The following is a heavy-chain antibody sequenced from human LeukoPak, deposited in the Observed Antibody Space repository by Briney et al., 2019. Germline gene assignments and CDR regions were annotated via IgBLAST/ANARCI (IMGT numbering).Heavy chain of an antibody. D-gene: IGHD3-3*01. J-gene: IGHJ4*02. CDR3: AKGGFGVVMEVDY. CDR2: ISWNSGSI. Sequence: GRSLRLSCAASGFTFDDYAMHRVRQAPGKGLEWVSGISWNSGSIGYADSVKGRFTISRDNAKNSPYLQMNSLRAEDTALYYCAKGGFGVVMEVDYWGQGTLVTVSS. CDR1: GFTFDDYA. V-gene: IGHV3-9*01.